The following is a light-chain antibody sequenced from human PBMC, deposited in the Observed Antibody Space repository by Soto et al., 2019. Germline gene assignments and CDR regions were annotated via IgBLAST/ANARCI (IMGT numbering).Light chain of an antibody. CDR1: QSVSSSY. J-gene: IGKJ1*01. CDR2: GAS. Sequence: EIVLTQSPGTLSLSPGERATLSCRASQSVSSSYLAWYKQKPGQAPRLLIYGASSRATGIPDRFSGSGSGTDFTLTISRLEPEDCAVYYCQQYGSSPRTFGQVTKVEIK. CDR3: QQYGSSPRT. V-gene: IGKV3-20*01.